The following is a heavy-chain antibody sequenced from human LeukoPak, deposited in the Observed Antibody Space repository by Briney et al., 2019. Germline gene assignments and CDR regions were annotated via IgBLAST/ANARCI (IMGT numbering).Heavy chain of an antibody. J-gene: IGHJ3*02. D-gene: IGHD2-2*01. CDR3: ARGGYCSSTSCRTNAHQDAFDI. CDR1: GYTFTSYG. Sequence: ASVKVSCKASGYTFTSYGISWVRQAPGQGLEWMGWISAYNGNTNYAQKLQGRVTMTTDTSTSTAYMELRSLRSDDTAVYYCARGGYCSSTSCRTNAHQDAFDIWGQGTMVTVSS. CDR2: ISAYNGNT. V-gene: IGHV1-18*01.